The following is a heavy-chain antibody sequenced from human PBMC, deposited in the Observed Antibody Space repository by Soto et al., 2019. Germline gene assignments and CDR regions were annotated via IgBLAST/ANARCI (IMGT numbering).Heavy chain of an antibody. CDR1: GGSINSNSYF. J-gene: IGHJ4*02. V-gene: IGHV4-39*02. D-gene: IGHD1-26*01. CDR2: ISHNVGP. CDR3: GKVLVGATRQSDFDS. Sequence: SETLSLTCIVSGGSINSNSYFWAWIRQPPGGGLAWIASISHNVGPHYNPSLRSRVTISIDTSKNHFSLTLNSVTDADTAVYYCGKVLVGATRQSDFDSWGQGTLVTVSS.